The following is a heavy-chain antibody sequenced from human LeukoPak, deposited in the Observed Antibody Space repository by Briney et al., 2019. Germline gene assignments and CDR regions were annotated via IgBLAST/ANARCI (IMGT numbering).Heavy chain of an antibody. D-gene: IGHD6-19*01. V-gene: IGHV1-2*04. CDR1: GYTFTGYY. J-gene: IGHJ4*02. CDR3: ARDHGASSGWYGGSDY. CDR2: INPNSGGT. Sequence: ASVKVSCKASGYTFTGYYMHWVRQAPGQGLEWMGWINPNSGGTNYAQKFQGWVTMTRDTSISTAYMELSRLRSDDTAVYYCARDHGASSGWYGGSDYWGQGTLVTVSS.